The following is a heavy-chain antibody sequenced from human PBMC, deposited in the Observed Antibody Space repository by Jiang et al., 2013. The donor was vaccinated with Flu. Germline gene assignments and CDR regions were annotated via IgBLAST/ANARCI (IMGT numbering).Heavy chain of an antibody. J-gene: IGHJ4*02. Sequence: EYAISVKSRITXNPDTSKNQFSLQLNSVTPEDTAVYYCARSPGYFDYWGQGTLVTVSS. CDR3: ARSPGYFDY. D-gene: IGHD1-1*01. V-gene: IGHV6-1*01.